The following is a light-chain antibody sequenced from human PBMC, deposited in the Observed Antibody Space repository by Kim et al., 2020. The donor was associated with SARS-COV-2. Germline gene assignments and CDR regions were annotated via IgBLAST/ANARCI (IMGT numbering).Light chain of an antibody. Sequence: ATQGKTPTFTGSRDNLGDYSICWNQRKSGQSPVLVTYKNYKRPSGIRERCSGTNSGNTATLTISGTQAMDEADYYCQAWDCNRGFGSGTQLTVL. CDR1: NLGDYS. CDR3: QAWDCNRG. V-gene: IGLV3-1*01. J-gene: IGLJ6*01. CDR2: KNY.